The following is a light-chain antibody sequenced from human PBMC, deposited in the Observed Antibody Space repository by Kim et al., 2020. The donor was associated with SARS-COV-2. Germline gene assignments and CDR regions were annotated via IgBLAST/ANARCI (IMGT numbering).Light chain of an antibody. V-gene: IGKV1-9*01. CDR2: AAS. Sequence: SVGDRVTITCRASQGIRSHLAWYQQKPGKAPKLLISAASTLQSGVPSRFSGSGSGTEFTLTISSLQPEDFATYYCQHLDAYPPWTFGQGTKVEVK. J-gene: IGKJ1*01. CDR3: QHLDAYPPWT. CDR1: QGIRSH.